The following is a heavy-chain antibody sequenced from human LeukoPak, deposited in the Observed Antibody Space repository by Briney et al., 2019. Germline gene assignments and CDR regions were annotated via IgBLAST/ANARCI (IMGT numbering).Heavy chain of an antibody. Sequence: ASVKVSCKASGYTFTGYYMHWVRQAPGQGLEWMGCINPNSGGTNYAQKFQGRVTMTRDTSISTAYMELSRLRSDDTAVYYCARDLSYDFWSGYYHYYYGMDVWGQGTTVTVSS. CDR1: GYTFTGYY. J-gene: IGHJ6*02. V-gene: IGHV1-2*02. CDR3: ARDLSYDFWSGYYHYYYGMDV. CDR2: INPNSGGT. D-gene: IGHD3-3*01.